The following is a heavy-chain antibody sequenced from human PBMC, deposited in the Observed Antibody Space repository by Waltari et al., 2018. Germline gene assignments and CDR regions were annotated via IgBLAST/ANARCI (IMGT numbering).Heavy chain of an antibody. J-gene: IGHJ4*02. CDR2: INPNNGDT. CDR1: GYAFTGYY. V-gene: IGHV1-2*06. D-gene: IGHD6-13*01. CDR3: ATGISSGWSPFDF. Sequence: QVHLVQSGAEVKKPGASVKVSCKASGYAFTGYYMHWVRQAPGQGLGWRGRINPNNGDTKYAQKFQGRVTMTRDTSINTAYMEVRNLRSDDTAIYSCATGISSGWSPFDFWGQGTLVTVSS.